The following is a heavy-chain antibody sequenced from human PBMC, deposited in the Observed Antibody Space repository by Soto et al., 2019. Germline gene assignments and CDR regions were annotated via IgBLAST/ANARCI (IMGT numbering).Heavy chain of an antibody. J-gene: IGHJ4*02. CDR3: ARDHRGAAGY. CDR2: ISSSSGTI. V-gene: IGHV3-48*02. CDR1: GFTFSIFG. D-gene: IGHD1-26*01. Sequence: EVQLVESGGGLVQPGGSLRLSCAASGFTFSIFGMNWVRQAPGKGLEWVSYISSSSGTIYYADSVKGRFTISRDNAQHSLYLQMNSLRDDDTAVYYCARDHRGAAGYWGQGTLVTVSS.